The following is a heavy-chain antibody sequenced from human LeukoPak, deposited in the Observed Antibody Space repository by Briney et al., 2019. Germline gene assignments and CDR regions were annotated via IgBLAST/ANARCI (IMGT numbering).Heavy chain of an antibody. V-gene: IGHV3-48*04. D-gene: IGHD3-22*01. CDR3: ARVHTSSYAADL. CDR1: GFTFGTYS. CDR2: ISSSSSTI. J-gene: IGHJ5*02. Sequence: GGSLRLSYAASGFTFGTYSIDWVRQAPGKGLEWISYISSSSSTIDFADSVKGRFTISRDNARNSVYLQMNSLGAEDTAVYYCARVHTSSYAADLWGQGTLVTVSS.